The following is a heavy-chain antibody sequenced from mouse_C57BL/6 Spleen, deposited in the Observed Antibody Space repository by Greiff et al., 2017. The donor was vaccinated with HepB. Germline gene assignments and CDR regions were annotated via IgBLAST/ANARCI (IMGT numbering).Heavy chain of an antibody. V-gene: IGHV1-18*01. CDR3: AVITTDGDAMDY. Sequence: VQLQQSGPELVKPGASVKIPCKASGYTFTDYNMDWVKQSHGKSLEWIGDINPNNGGTIYNQKFKGKATLTVDKSSSTAYMELRSLTSEDTAVYYCAVITTDGDAMDYWGQGTSVTVSS. CDR2: INPNNGGT. CDR1: GYTFTDYN. J-gene: IGHJ4*01. D-gene: IGHD1-1*01.